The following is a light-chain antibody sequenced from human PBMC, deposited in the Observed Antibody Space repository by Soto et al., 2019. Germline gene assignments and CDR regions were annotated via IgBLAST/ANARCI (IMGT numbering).Light chain of an antibody. CDR1: SSDVGGYNY. CDR3: SSYITGSTQVV. Sequence: QSVLTQPASLSGSPGQSITISCTGTSSDVGGYNYVSWYQHHPGKAPKLMIYEVTNRPSGVSNRFSGSKSGNTASLTISGLRAEDEADYSCSSYITGSTQVVFGGGTKLTVL. CDR2: EVT. J-gene: IGLJ3*02. V-gene: IGLV2-14*01.